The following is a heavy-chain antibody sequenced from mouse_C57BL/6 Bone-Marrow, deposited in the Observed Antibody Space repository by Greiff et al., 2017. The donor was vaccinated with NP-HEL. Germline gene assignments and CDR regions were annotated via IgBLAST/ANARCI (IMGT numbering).Heavy chain of an antibody. CDR1: GFNIKDDY. CDR3: TTTDYYGPDY. Sequence: VQLQQSGAELVRPGASVKLSCTASGFNIKDDYMHWVKQRPEQGLEWIGWIDPENGDTAYASKFQGKATITADTSSNTAYLQLSSLTSEDTAVYYCTTTDYYGPDYWGQGTTLTVSS. V-gene: IGHV14-4*01. CDR2: IDPENGDT. J-gene: IGHJ2*01. D-gene: IGHD1-1*01.